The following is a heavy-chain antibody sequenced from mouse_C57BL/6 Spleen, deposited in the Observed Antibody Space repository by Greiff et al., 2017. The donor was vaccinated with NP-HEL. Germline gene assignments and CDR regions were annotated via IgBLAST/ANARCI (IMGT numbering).Heavy chain of an antibody. J-gene: IGHJ1*03. D-gene: IGHD1-1*01. V-gene: IGHV2-5*01. CDR1: GFSLTSYG. CDR3: AKSGAYGSSYWYFDV. Sequence: QVQLQQSGPGLVQPSQSLSITCTVSGFSLTSYGVHWVRQSPGKGLEWLGVIWRGGSTDYNAAFMSRLSITKDNSKSQVFFKMNSLQADDTAIYYCAKSGAYGSSYWYFDVWGTRTTVTVSS. CDR2: IWRGGST.